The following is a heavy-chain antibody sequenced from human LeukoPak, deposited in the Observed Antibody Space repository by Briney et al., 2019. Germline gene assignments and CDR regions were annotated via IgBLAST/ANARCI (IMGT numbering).Heavy chain of an antibody. CDR3: AKGGRSGWTGYFQH. D-gene: IGHD6-19*01. CDR2: ISWNSGSI. Sequence: PGGSLRLSCAASGFTFDDYAMHWVRQAPGKGLEWVSGISWNSGSIGYADSVKGRFTISRDNAKNSLYLQMNSLRAVDTALYYCAKGGRSGWTGYFQHWGQGTLVTVSS. J-gene: IGHJ1*01. V-gene: IGHV3-9*01. CDR1: GFTFDDYA.